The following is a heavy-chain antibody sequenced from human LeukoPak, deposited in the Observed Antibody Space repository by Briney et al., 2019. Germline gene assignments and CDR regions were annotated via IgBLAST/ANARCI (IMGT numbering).Heavy chain of an antibody. CDR2: ISSSSSYI. CDR1: GFTFSSYG. J-gene: IGHJ4*02. D-gene: IGHD6-19*01. Sequence: GGSLRLSCAASGFTFSSYGMHWVRQAPGKGLEWVSSISSSSSYIYYADSVKGRFTISRDNAKNSLYLQMNSLRAEDTAVYYCAREWAVEGFDYWGQGTLVTVSS. V-gene: IGHV3-21*01. CDR3: AREWAVEGFDY.